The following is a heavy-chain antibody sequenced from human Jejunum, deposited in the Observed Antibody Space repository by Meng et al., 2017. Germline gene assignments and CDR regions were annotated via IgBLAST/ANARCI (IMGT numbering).Heavy chain of an antibody. Sequence: QVQLVESGSELKKPGASVKVSCKASGYTFTKYSINWVRQAPGQGLVWMGWINTNTGNPTYAQGFAGQFVFSLDTSVSTAYLHISSLKAEDTAIYYCARDDTHGSFDWVQGTLVTSPQ. CDR1: GYTFTKYS. CDR3: ARDDTHGSFD. D-gene: IGHD3-10*01. V-gene: IGHV7-4-1*02. CDR2: INTNTGNP. J-gene: IGHJ4*02.